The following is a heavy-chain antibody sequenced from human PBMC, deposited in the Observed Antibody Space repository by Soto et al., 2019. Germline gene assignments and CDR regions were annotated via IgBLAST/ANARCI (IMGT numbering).Heavy chain of an antibody. V-gene: IGHV3-74*01. J-gene: IGHJ5*02. CDR3: ARVRSGSYDWFDP. CDR1: GFTFTNYW. CDR2: INPDGSRT. D-gene: IGHD3-10*01. Sequence: EVQLVESGGGLVQPGGSLRLSCAASGFTFTNYWMHWVRQAPGKGLMWVSRINPDGSRTTYADSVKGRFAIFRDNAKNTLYLQMNSLRAEDTAVYYCARVRSGSYDWFDPWGQGTLVTFSS.